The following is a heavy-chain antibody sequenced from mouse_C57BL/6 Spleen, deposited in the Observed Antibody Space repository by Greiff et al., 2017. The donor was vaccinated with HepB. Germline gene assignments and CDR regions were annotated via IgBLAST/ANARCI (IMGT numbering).Heavy chain of an antibody. J-gene: IGHJ2*01. CDR2: ISSGGSYT. CDR1: GFTFSSYG. CDR3: ARRNYDYDPLDY. D-gene: IGHD2-4*01. V-gene: IGHV5-6*02. Sequence: EVKLVESGGDLVKPGGSLKLSCAASGFTFSSYGMSWVRQTPDKRLEWVATISSGGSYTYYPDSVKGRITISRDNAKNTLYLQMSSLKSEDTAMYYCARRNYDYDPLDYWGQGTTLTVSS.